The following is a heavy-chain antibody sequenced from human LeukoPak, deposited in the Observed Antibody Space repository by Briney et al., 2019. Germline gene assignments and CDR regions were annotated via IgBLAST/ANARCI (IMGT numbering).Heavy chain of an antibody. Sequence: GGSLRLSCAASGFTFSSYGMHWVRQAPGKGLEWVAVISYDGSNKYYADSVKGRFTISRDNSKNTLYLQMNSLRAEDTAVYYCARDLGGYNLLGYWGQGTLVTVSS. V-gene: IGHV3-30*03. CDR1: GFTFSSYG. CDR3: ARDLGGYNLLGY. D-gene: IGHD3-16*01. CDR2: ISYDGSNK. J-gene: IGHJ4*02.